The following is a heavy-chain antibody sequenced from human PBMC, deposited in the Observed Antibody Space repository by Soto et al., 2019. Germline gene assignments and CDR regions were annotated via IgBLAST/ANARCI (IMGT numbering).Heavy chain of an antibody. Sequence: GGSLRLSCAAFGFTFSSYGMHWVRQAPGKGLEWVAVISYDGSNKYYADSVKGRFTISRDNSKNTLYLQMNSLRAEDTAVYYCAKEVWELLGTYYFDYWGQGTLVTVSS. CDR2: ISYDGSNK. CDR3: AKEVWELLGTYYFDY. V-gene: IGHV3-30*18. D-gene: IGHD1-26*01. CDR1: GFTFSSYG. J-gene: IGHJ4*02.